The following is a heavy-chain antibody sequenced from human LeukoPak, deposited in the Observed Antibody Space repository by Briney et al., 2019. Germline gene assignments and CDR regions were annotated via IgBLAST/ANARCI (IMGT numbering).Heavy chain of an antibody. V-gene: IGHV3-23*01. D-gene: IGHD5-12*01. J-gene: IGHJ4*02. CDR2: ISGSGGST. CDR3: AKDRRGYSGYADY. Sequence: HPGGSLRLSCAVSGFTFSSYAMSWVRQAPGKGLEWVSAISGSGGSTYYADSVKGRFTISRDNSKTTLYLQMNSLRAEDTAVYYCAKDRRGYSGYADYWGQGTLVTVSS. CDR1: GFTFSSYA.